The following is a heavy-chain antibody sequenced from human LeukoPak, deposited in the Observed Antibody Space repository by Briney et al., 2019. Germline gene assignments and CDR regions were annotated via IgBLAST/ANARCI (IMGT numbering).Heavy chain of an antibody. Sequence: GGSLRLSCAASRFTFSSYAMSWVRQAPGKGLEWVSGISASGGSTYYADSVKGRFTISRDNSKNTVHLQMNSLRAEDTAVYYCATRYGHDYGDSGIGYWGQGTLVTVSS. J-gene: IGHJ4*02. D-gene: IGHD4-17*01. V-gene: IGHV3-23*01. CDR2: ISASGGST. CDR1: RFTFSSYA. CDR3: ATRYGHDYGDSGIGY.